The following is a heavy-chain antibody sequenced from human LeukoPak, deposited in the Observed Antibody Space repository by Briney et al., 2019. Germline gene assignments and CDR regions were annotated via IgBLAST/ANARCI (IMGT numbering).Heavy chain of an antibody. CDR1: GFTFDDYA. V-gene: IGHV3-9*01. J-gene: IGHJ2*01. CDR2: ISWNSGSI. D-gene: IGHD4-17*01. Sequence: GGSLRLSCAASGFTFDDYAMHWVRQAPGKGLEWVSGISWNSGSIGYADSVKGRFTISRDNAKNSLYLQMNSLRAEDTALYYCAKGRDYGDYGHWYFDLWGRGTLVTVSS. CDR3: AKGRDYGDYGHWYFDL.